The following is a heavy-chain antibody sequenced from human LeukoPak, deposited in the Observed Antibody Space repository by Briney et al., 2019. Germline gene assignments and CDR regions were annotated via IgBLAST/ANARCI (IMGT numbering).Heavy chain of an antibody. D-gene: IGHD3-10*01. Sequence: DSVKVSCKASGYTFSGTGWHLYWLRQAPGQGLEGMGWNYPYTDATHYAQKFQGSLAMSKDTAISTPYIELSRLRPDDTAVYYCARDGPAQMVDFDYWGQGPLVTVSS. CDR3: ARDGPAQMVDFDY. CDR1: GYTFSGTGWH. V-gene: IGHV1-2*02. CDR2: NYPYTDAT. J-gene: IGHJ4*02.